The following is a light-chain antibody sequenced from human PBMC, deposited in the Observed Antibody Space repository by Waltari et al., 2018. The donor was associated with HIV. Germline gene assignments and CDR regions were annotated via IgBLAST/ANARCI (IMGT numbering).Light chain of an antibody. CDR1: SSDLRAYNS. V-gene: IGLV2-14*01. J-gene: IGLJ3*02. Sequence: QSALTQPASVSGSPGQSITISCPGTSSDLRAYNSVSWYQHHPGKVPKVIIYEVSNRPSGVSSRFSGSISANTASLTISGLQPEDEADYFCASYISSASPEFGGGTKVTVL. CDR3: ASYISSASPE. CDR2: EVS.